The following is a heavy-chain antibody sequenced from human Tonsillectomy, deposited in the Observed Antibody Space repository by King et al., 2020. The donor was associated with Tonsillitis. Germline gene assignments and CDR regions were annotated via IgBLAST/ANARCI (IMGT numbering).Heavy chain of an antibody. Sequence: VQLVESGGGLGQPGGSLSLSCAASGFSFSSYAMSWGRQAPGKGLEWVSALSGSGGSTYYADSVKGRFTISRDNSKTTLYLQMNSLRAEDTAVYYCAAPYYYDSSGMSTHAFDIWGQGTMVTVSS. D-gene: IGHD3-22*01. CDR1: GFSFSSYA. J-gene: IGHJ3*02. CDR2: LSGSGGST. CDR3: AAPYYYDSSGMSTHAFDI. V-gene: IGHV3-23*04.